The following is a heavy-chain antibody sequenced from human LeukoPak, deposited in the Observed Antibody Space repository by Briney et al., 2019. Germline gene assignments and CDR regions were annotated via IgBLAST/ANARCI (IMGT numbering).Heavy chain of an antibody. D-gene: IGHD2-2*01. CDR1: GVSMSSGDYS. J-gene: IGHJ6*02. CDR2: IHYSGTT. Sequence: PSQTLSLTCTVSGVSMSSGDYSWSWVRQPPGKGLEWIGYIHYSGTTYYNPSLKSRVTISEDTSKNQFSLKLSSVTAADTAVYYCAREGGFCSSTSCQVYFYYGMDVWGRGTSVAVSS. CDR3: AREGGFCSSTSCQVYFYYGMDV. V-gene: IGHV4-30-4*01.